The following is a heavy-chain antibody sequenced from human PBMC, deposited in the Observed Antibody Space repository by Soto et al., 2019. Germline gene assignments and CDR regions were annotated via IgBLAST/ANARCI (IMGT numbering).Heavy chain of an antibody. V-gene: IGHV1-69*13. D-gene: IGHD3-10*01. Sequence: ASVKVSCKASGGTFSSYAISWVRQAPGQGLEWMGGIIPIFGTANYAQKFQGRVTITADESTSTAYMELSSLRSEDTAVYYCATGGGAYYGSGSYYRNYYYGMDVWG. CDR3: ATGGGAYYGSGSYYRNYYYGMDV. CDR1: GGTFSSYA. CDR2: IIPIFGTA. J-gene: IGHJ6*02.